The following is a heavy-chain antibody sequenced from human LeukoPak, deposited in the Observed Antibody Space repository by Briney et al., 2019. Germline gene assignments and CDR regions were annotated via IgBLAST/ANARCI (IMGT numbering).Heavy chain of an antibody. CDR1: GGSISSYY. V-gene: IGHV4-59*01. D-gene: IGHD6-19*01. Sequence: SETLSLTCTVSGGSISSYYWSWIRQPPGKGLEWIGYLYDSGSTKYNPSLKSRVTISVDTSKKQFSLKLSSVTAADTAVYYCARGPLYSSGWPYHFDYWGQGILVTVSS. CDR2: LYDSGST. J-gene: IGHJ4*02. CDR3: ARGPLYSSGWPYHFDY.